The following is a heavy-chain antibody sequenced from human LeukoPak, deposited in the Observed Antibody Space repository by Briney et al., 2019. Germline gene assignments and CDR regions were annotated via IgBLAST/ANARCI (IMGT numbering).Heavy chain of an antibody. Sequence: GGSLRLSCAASGFTFSSHGISWVRQAPGKGLEWVSGISGSGGSTFYADSVKGRFTISRDNSKNTVYLQLNSLRAEDVAVYYCARTNGYYDLWGRGTLVTVSS. CDR3: ARTNGYYDL. CDR2: ISGSGGST. V-gene: IGHV3-23*01. D-gene: IGHD1/OR15-1a*01. CDR1: GFTFSSHG. J-gene: IGHJ2*01.